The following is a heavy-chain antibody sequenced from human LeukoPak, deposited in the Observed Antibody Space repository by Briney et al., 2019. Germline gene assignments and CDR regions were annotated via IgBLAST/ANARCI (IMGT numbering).Heavy chain of an antibody. CDR1: GGSISSSSYY. CDR2: IYDSGST. V-gene: IGHV4-30-4*01. J-gene: IGHJ3*02. CDR3: ARDCSGGSCYGAFDI. D-gene: IGHD2-15*01. Sequence: SETLSLTCTVSGGSISSSSYYWSWIRQPPGKGLEWIGYIYDSGSTYYNPSLKSRITISVDTSENRFSLKLSSVTATDTAVYYCARDCSGGSCYGAFDIWGQGTMVTVSS.